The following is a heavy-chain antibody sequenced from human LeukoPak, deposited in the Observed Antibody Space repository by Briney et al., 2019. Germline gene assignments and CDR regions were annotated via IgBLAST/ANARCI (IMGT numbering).Heavy chain of an antibody. CDR1: GFTFSYYG. CDR2: ISGSGDIT. D-gene: IGHD3-3*01. V-gene: IGHV3-23*01. CDR3: LIFGAVMIDN. Sequence: TGGSLRLSCAASGFTFSYYGMSWVRQAPGKGLEWVSSISGSGDITYYGDSMNGRFTISRDNSKNTLYLQMSSLRVEDTAIYYCLIFGAVMIDNGGQGTLVTVSS. J-gene: IGHJ4*02.